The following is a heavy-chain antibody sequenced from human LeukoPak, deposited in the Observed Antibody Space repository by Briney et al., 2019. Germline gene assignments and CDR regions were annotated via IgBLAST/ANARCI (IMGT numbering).Heavy chain of an antibody. CDR2: IHSDGSST. CDR3: ARGNAHAFDI. V-gene: IGHV3-74*01. D-gene: IGHD1-1*01. Sequence: GGSLRLSCAASGFTVSSNYMSWVRQAPGKGLEWVSRIHSDGSSTTSADSVKGRFTISRDNAENTLYLQMNSLRAEDTAVYFCARGNAHAFDIWGQGTMVTVSS. CDR1: GFTVSSNY. J-gene: IGHJ3*02.